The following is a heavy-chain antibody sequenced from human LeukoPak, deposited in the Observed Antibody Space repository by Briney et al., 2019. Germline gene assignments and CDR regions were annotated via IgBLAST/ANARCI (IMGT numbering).Heavy chain of an antibody. V-gene: IGHV3-23*01. Sequence: PGGSLRLSCTASGFTFSNYAMSWVRQAPGKGLEWVSAISGSGGSTNYADSVKGRFTISRDNSRNTLYLQMNSLRADDTAVYYCAKEAPVSQWLLTTLDYWGQGTLVTVSS. CDR1: GFTFSNYA. J-gene: IGHJ4*02. CDR2: ISGSGGST. D-gene: IGHD6-19*01. CDR3: AKEAPVSQWLLTTLDY.